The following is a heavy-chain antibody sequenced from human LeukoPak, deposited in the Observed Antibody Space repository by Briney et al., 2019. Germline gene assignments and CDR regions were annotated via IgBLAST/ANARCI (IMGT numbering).Heavy chain of an antibody. J-gene: IGHJ5*02. CDR3: AREQYYYDSSGCLDP. CDR2: ISYDGSNK. Sequence: GGSQRLSCAASGFTFSSYAMHWVRQAPGKGLEWVAVISYDGSNKYYADSVKGRFTISRDNSKNTLYLQMNSLRAEDTAVYYCAREQYYYDSSGCLDPWGQGTLVTVSS. D-gene: IGHD3-22*01. CDR1: GFTFSSYA. V-gene: IGHV3-30*01.